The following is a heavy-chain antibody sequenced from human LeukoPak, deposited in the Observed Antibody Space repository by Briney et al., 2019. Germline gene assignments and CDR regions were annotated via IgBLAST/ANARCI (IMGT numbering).Heavy chain of an antibody. CDR3: ARTDSTSSGYFDY. CDR2: ISYDGSNK. J-gene: IGHJ4*02. CDR1: GFTFSSYG. D-gene: IGHD6-6*01. Sequence: GGSLRLSCAASGFTFSSYGMHWVRQAPGKGLEWVAAISYDGSNKYYADSVKGRFTISRDNSKNTLYLQMNSLRAEDTAVYYCARTDSTSSGYFDYWGQGTLVTVSS. V-gene: IGHV3-30*03.